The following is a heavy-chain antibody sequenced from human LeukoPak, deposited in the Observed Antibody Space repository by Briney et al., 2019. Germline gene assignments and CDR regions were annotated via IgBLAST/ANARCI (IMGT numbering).Heavy chain of an antibody. J-gene: IGHJ4*02. CDR1: GGSISSYY. V-gene: IGHV4-4*07. Sequence: SETLSLTCTVSGGSISSYYWSWIRQPAGKGLEWIGRIYTSGSTNYNPSLKSRVTVSVDTSKNQFSLKLSSVTAADTAVYYCARGGYYYDSSGYYYFDYWGQGTLVTVSS. CDR3: ARGGYYYDSSGYYYFDY. D-gene: IGHD3-22*01. CDR2: IYTSGST.